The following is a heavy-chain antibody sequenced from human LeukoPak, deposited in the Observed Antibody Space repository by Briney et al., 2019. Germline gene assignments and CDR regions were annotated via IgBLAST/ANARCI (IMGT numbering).Heavy chain of an antibody. CDR2: IYSSGST. V-gene: IGHV4-4*07. D-gene: IGHD4-17*01. Sequence: SETLSLTCTVSGGSLGSYYWSWIRQPAGKGLEWIGRIYSSGSTNYNPSLKSRVTMSVDTSKNQFSLNLSSVTVADTAVYYCAREGRYGDYEGYWGQGTLVTVSS. CDR1: GGSLGSYY. J-gene: IGHJ4*02. CDR3: AREGRYGDYEGY.